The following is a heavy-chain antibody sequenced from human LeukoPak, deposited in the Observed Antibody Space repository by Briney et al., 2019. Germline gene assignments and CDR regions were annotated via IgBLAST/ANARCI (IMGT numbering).Heavy chain of an antibody. CDR2: IYYSGST. D-gene: IGHD1-1*01. CDR3: ARVQLELGYYYGMDV. V-gene: IGHV4-59*01. Sequence: SETLSLTCTVSGGSISSYYWSWIRQPPGKGLEWIGYIYYSGSTNYNPSLKSRVTISVDTSKNQFSLKLSSVTVADTAVYYCARVQLELGYYYGMDVWGQGTTVTVSS. CDR1: GGSISSYY. J-gene: IGHJ6*02.